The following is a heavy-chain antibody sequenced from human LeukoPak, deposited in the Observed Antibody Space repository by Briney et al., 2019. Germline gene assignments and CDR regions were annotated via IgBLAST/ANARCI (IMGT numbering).Heavy chain of an antibody. CDR1: GFTFSSYA. V-gene: IGHV3-23*01. CDR2: ISGSGGST. CDR3: AKDQQQWLAEYYFDY. J-gene: IGHJ4*02. Sequence: GGSLRLSCAASGFTFSSYAMSWVRQAPGKGLEWVSAISGSGGSTYYADSVKGRFTISRDNSKNTLYLQMNSLRAEDTAVYYCAKDQQQWLAEYYFDYWGQGTLVTVSS. D-gene: IGHD6-19*01.